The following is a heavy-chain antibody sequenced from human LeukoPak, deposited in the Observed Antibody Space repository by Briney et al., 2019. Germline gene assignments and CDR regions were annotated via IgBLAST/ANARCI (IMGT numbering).Heavy chain of an antibody. V-gene: IGHV3-33*01. Sequence: GRSLRLTCAASGITFRNYGMHWVRQAPGKGLEWVAFIWYDGSNKYYAGSVKGRFTISRDNSRNTLFLQMNSLRAEDTAVYYCATDRATQYFDYWGQGTLVSVSS. CDR3: ATDRATQYFDY. CDR2: IWYDGSNK. CDR1: GITFRNYG. J-gene: IGHJ4*02. D-gene: IGHD2-15*01.